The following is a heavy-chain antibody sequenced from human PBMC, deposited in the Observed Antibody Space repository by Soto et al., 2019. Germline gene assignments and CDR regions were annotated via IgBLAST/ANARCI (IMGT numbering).Heavy chain of an antibody. D-gene: IGHD2-15*01. CDR1: GFTFSNAW. CDR3: TTEPTYCSGGSCAL. V-gene: IGHV3-15*01. CDR2: IKSKTDGGTT. J-gene: IGHJ4*02. Sequence: PGGALRLSCAASGFTFSNAWMSWVRQAPGKGLEWAGRIKSKTDGGTTDYAAPVKGRFTISRDDSKNTLYLQMNSPKTEDTAVYYCTTEPTYCSGGSCALWGQGTLVTVSS.